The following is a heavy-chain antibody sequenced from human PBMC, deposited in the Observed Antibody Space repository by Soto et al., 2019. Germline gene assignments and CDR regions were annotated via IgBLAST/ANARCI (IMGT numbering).Heavy chain of an antibody. CDR3: ARESAAGTAFTDY. Sequence: VQLVESGGGLVQPGGSLRLSCAASGFTFSSHWMSWVRQAPGKGLGWVANIKQDGSEKYYVDSVKGRFTISSDNAKNALYLQMNSLRAEDSAVYYFARESAAGTAFTDYWGQGTLVTVSS. CDR2: IKQDGSEK. D-gene: IGHD6-13*01. CDR1: GFTFSSHW. V-gene: IGHV3-7*05. J-gene: IGHJ4*02.